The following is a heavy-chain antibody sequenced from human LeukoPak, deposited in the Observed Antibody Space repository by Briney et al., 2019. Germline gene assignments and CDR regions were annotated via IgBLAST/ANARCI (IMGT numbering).Heavy chain of an antibody. CDR3: AEEEGSSGWYGDAFDI. D-gene: IGHD6-19*01. CDR1: GFTFSSYA. J-gene: IGHJ3*02. Sequence: PGGSLRLSCAASGFTFSSYAMSWVRQAPGKGLEWVSAISGSGGSTYYADSVKGRFTISRDNSKNTLYLQMNSLRAEDTAVYYCAEEEGSSGWYGDAFDIWGQGTMVTVSS. CDR2: ISGSGGST. V-gene: IGHV3-23*01.